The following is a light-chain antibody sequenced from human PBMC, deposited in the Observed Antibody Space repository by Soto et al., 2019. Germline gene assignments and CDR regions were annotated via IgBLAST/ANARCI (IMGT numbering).Light chain of an antibody. CDR1: QGIGTY. CDR2: SAS. V-gene: IGKV1-27*01. Sequence: DIQMTQSPSSLSASVGDRVTITCRASQGIGTYLAWYQQKPGKVPKLLIYSASTLQSGVPSRFSGSGSGTTFTLTISSQQPEDVATYYFQKYNSAHTFGQGTKVEIK. CDR3: QKYNSAHT. J-gene: IGKJ1*01.